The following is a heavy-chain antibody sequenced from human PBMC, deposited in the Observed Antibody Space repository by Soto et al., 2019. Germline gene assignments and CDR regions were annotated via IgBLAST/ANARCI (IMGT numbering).Heavy chain of an antibody. D-gene: IGHD1-26*01. CDR3: VLLGAIDH. V-gene: IGHV1-8*01. CDR2: SNSNSGNS. J-gene: IGHJ4*02. CDR1: GYTFTSYN. Sequence: GASVKVSCKASGYTFTSYNINWVRQAPGQGLEWVAGSNSNSGNSDHAQKFQGRLTVTGDTSISTAYMELSSLRSDDTAVYYCVLLGAIDHWGPGPLLTGS.